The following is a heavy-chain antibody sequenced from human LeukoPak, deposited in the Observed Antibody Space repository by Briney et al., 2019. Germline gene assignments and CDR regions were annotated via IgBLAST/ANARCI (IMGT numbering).Heavy chain of an antibody. CDR1: GGSISSGSYY. Sequence: SQTLSLTCTVSGGSISSGSYYWSWIRQPAGKGLEWIGRIYTSGSTNYNPSLKSRVTISVDTSKNQFSLKRSSVTAADTAVYYCARDLLNGNWFDPWGQGTLVTVSS. CDR3: ARDLLNGNWFDP. J-gene: IGHJ5*02. V-gene: IGHV4-61*02. CDR2: IYTSGST. D-gene: IGHD2-21*01.